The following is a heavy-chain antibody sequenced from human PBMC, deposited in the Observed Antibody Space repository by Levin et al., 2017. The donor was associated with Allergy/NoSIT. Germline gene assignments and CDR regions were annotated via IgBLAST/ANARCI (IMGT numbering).Heavy chain of an antibody. Sequence: GESLKISCAASGFTFSSYAMSWVRQAPGKGLEWVSAISGSGGSTYYADSVKGRFTISRDNSKNTLYLQMNSLRAEDTAVYYCAKDARDYVWGSYRWSDYWGQGTLVTVSS. J-gene: IGHJ4*02. CDR2: ISGSGGST. CDR1: GFTFSSYA. D-gene: IGHD3-16*02. CDR3: AKDARDYVWGSYRWSDY. V-gene: IGHV3-23*01.